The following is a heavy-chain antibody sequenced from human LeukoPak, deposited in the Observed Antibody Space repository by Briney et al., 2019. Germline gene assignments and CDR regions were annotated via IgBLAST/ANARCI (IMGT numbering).Heavy chain of an antibody. J-gene: IGHJ4*02. CDR3: ARWLQLDGYFDY. Sequence: GASVKVSCKVSGYTLTELSMHWVRQAPGKGLEWMGGFDPEDGETIYAQKFQGRVTMTEDTSTDTAYMELSNLRSEDTAVYYCARWLQLDGYFDYWGQGTLVTVSS. D-gene: IGHD5-24*01. V-gene: IGHV1-24*01. CDR1: GYTLTELS. CDR2: FDPEDGET.